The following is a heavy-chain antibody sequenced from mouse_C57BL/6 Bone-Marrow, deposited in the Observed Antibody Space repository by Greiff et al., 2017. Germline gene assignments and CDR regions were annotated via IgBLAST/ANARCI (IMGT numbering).Heavy chain of an antibody. CDR1: GYSITSGYY. V-gene: IGHV3-6*01. Sequence: DVQLQESGPGLVKPSQSLSLTCSVTGYSITSGYYWNWIRQFPGNKLEWMGYISYDGSNNYNPSLKNRISITRDTSKNQFFLKLKSVTTEDTATYYCARESSYDAMDYWGQGTSVTVSS. CDR3: ARESSYDAMDY. J-gene: IGHJ4*01. CDR2: ISYDGSN. D-gene: IGHD1-1*01.